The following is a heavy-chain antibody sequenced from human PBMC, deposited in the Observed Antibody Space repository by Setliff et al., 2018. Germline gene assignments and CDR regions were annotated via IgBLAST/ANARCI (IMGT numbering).Heavy chain of an antibody. V-gene: IGHV1-69*05. J-gene: IGHJ6*03. D-gene: IGHD3-22*01. CDR1: GAPFSSYG. CDR2: TIPMFGTT. Sequence: SVKVSCKASGAPFSSYGISWVRQAPGQGLEWMGGTIPMFGTTEYAQKFQGRLTIITDESTNTAFMQLSSLRSDDTAVYYCVREGVDSRSSTGYRYYMDVWGKGTTVTVSS. CDR3: VREGVDSRSSTGYRYYMDV.